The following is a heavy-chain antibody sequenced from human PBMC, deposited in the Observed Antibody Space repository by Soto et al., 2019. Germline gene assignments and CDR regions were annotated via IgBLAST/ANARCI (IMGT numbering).Heavy chain of an antibody. CDR3: SGNFDF. D-gene: IGHD1-26*01. V-gene: IGHV3-33*01. J-gene: IGHJ4*02. CDR2: IWHDGSNS. Sequence: QVQVVESGGGVVQPGRSLRLSCAASGFTFSNYGMHWVRQAPGKGLEWLAVIWHDGSNSYYADSVKGRFTISRDNSKNTLYLQMDSLRVEDTDVYYCSGNFDFWGQGTLVTVSS. CDR1: GFTFSNYG.